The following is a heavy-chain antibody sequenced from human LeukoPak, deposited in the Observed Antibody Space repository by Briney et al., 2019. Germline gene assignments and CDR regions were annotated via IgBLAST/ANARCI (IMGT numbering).Heavy chain of an antibody. CDR1: GFTFSSYG. Sequence: GGSLRLSCAASGFTFSSYGMHWVRQAPGKGLEWVALIRYDGSNKYYADSVKGRFTISRDNSKNTLYLQMNSLRAEDTAVYYCAKTNYDSSGYLDYWGQGTLVTASS. V-gene: IGHV3-30*02. D-gene: IGHD3-22*01. CDR2: IRYDGSNK. CDR3: AKTNYDSSGYLDY. J-gene: IGHJ4*02.